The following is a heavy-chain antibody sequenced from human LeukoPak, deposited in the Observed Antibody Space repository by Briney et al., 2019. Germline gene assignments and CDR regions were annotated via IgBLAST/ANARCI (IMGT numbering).Heavy chain of an antibody. Sequence: GASVKVSRKASGYTFTSYYMHWVRQAPGQGPEWMGIINPSGGSTSYAQKFQGRVSMTRDTSTSTVYMDLSSLRSEDTAVYYCARASISEGSGSDFDYWGQGTLVTVSS. J-gene: IGHJ4*02. CDR3: ARASISEGSGSDFDY. V-gene: IGHV1-46*01. D-gene: IGHD3-10*01. CDR1: GYTFTSYY. CDR2: INPSGGST.